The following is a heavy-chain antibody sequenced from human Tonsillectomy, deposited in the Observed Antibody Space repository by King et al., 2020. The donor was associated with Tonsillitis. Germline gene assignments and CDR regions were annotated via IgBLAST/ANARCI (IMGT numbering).Heavy chain of an antibody. CDR1: GFTFSNYA. Sequence: DVQLVESGGGLVQPGGSLRLSCAASGFTFSNYAMSWVRQAPGKGLEWVSAISGSGGSTYYADSVKGRFTISRDNSKNTLYLQMKSLRAEDTAVYYCAKDRHSSGYFSYFDHWGQGTLVTVSS. CDR3: AKDRHSSGYFSYFDH. D-gene: IGHD3-22*01. V-gene: IGHV3-23*04. J-gene: IGHJ4*02. CDR2: ISGSGGST.